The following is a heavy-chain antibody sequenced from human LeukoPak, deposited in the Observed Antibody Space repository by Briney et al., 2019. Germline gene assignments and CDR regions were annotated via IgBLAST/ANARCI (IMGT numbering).Heavy chain of an antibody. D-gene: IGHD4-17*01. J-gene: IGHJ5*02. CDR1: GYTLTELS. CDR2: FDPEDGET. CDR3: ATVGYLPNQLRYNNWFDP. Sequence: ASVKVSCKVSGYTLTELSMHWVRQAPGKGLEWMGGFDPEDGETIYAQKFQGRVTMTEDTSTDTAYMELSSLRSEDTAVYYCATVGYLPNQLRYNNWFDPWGQGTLVTVSS. V-gene: IGHV1-24*01.